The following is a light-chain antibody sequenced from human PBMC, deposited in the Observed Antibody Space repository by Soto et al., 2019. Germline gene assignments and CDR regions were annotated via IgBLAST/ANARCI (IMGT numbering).Light chain of an antibody. Sequence: QSVLTQPPSVSGTPGQAVTISCSGSTSNIGSNPVNWYQQLPGTAPRLLISTNNQRPSGVPDRFSGSRSGTSASLAISGLQSEDEADYSCAAWDDRLNGPSYVFGTGTKVTVL. V-gene: IGLV1-44*01. CDR3: AAWDDRLNGPSYV. CDR1: TSNIGSNP. J-gene: IGLJ1*01. CDR2: TNN.